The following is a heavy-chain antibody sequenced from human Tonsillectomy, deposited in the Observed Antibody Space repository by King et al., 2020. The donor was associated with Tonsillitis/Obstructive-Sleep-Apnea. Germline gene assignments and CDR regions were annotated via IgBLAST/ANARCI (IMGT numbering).Heavy chain of an antibody. Sequence: VQLQESGPGLVKPSETLSLTCTVSGGSISGYYWSWIRQPPGKGLEWIGYIYYSGSTNYNPSLKSRVTISADTSKNQFSLKLSAVTAADTAVYYCARSKSGGYLSLDYWGQGTLVTVSS. D-gene: IGHD1-26*01. CDR1: GGSISGYY. CDR2: IYYSGST. J-gene: IGHJ4*02. V-gene: IGHV4-59*08. CDR3: ARSKSGGYLSLDY.